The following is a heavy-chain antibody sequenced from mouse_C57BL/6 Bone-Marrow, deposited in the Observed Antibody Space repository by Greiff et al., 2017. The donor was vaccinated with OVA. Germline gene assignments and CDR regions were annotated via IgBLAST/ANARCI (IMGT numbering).Heavy chain of an antibody. J-gene: IGHJ2*01. CDR2: INPYNGGT. V-gene: IGHV1-19*01. CDR3: AREGYYAFDY. Sequence: EVMLVESGPVLVKPGASVKMSCKASGYTFTDYYMNWVKQSHGKRLAWIGVINPYNGGTSYNQKFKGKATLTVDKSSSTAYMELNSLTSEDSAVYYCAREGYYAFDYWGQGTTLTVSS. D-gene: IGHD2-3*01. CDR1: GYTFTDYY.